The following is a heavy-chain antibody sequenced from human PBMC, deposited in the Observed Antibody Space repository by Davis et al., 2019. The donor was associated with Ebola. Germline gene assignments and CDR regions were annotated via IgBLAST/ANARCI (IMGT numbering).Heavy chain of an antibody. CDR3: ARWATVTHYYYYGMDV. J-gene: IGHJ6*02. Sequence: GESLKISCAASGFTFSSYAMSWVRQAPGKGLEWVSAISGSGGSTYYADSVKGRFTISRDNSKNTLYLQMNSLRAEDTAVYYCARWATVTHYYYYGMDVWGQGTTVTVSS. D-gene: IGHD4-17*01. CDR2: ISGSGGST. V-gene: IGHV3-23*01. CDR1: GFTFSSYA.